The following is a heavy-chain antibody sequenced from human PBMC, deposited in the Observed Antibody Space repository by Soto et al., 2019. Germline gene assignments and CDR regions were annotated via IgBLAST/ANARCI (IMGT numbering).Heavy chain of an antibody. D-gene: IGHD3-10*01. CDR1: GDSVSINSAG. J-gene: IGHJ6*02. V-gene: IGHV6-1*01. CDR3: TGITWFRGMDV. CDR2: TYYKSKWNN. Sequence: PSQTLSLTCAISGDSVSINSAGWNLIRQSPSRGLEWLGRTYYKSKWNNDYALSVKSRITINPDTSKNQFSLHLYSVTPEDTAVYYCTGITWFRGMDVWGQGTPVTVSS.